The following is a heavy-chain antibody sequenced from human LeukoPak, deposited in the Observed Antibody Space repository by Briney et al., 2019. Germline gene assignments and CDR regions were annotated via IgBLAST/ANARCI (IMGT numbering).Heavy chain of an antibody. J-gene: IGHJ4*02. CDR2: IYYSGTT. Sequence: SETLSLTCTVSGGSINSNNYYWGWIRQPPGKGLEWIGSIYYSGTTYYNPSLKSRVTILEDMSRDQFSLKLSSVTAADTAVYYCARGYYDSSGHFTIDYWGQGTLVTVSS. V-gene: IGHV4-39*07. CDR3: ARGYYDSSGHFTIDY. CDR1: GGSINSNNYY. D-gene: IGHD3-22*01.